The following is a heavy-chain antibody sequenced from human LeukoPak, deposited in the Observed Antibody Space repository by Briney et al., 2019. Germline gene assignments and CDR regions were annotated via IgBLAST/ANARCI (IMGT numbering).Heavy chain of an antibody. CDR3: ASCTVTGASYYYYYMDV. J-gene: IGHJ6*03. V-gene: IGHV1-2*02. CDR2: INPNSGGT. CDR1: GYSFTAYY. D-gene: IGHD4-17*01. Sequence: GASVKVSCQASGYSFTAYYMHWVRQAPGQGLEWMGWINPNSGGTNYAQKFQGRVTMTRDTSITTAYMELYSLRSEDTAVYYCASCTVTGASYYYYYMDVWGKGTTVTVSS.